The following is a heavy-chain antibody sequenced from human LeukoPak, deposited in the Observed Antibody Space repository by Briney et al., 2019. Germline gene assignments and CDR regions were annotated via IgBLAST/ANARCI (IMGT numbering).Heavy chain of an antibody. V-gene: IGHV4-39*07. D-gene: IGHD5-24*01. CDR2: IYYSGST. Sequence: SETLSLTCTVSGGSISSSSYYWGWIRQPPGKGLEWIGSIYYSGSTYYNPSLKSRVTISVDTSKNQFSLKLSSVTAADTAVYYCARDNRRDGYAWGQGTLVTVSS. CDR3: ARDNRRDGYA. J-gene: IGHJ4*02. CDR1: GGSISSSSYY.